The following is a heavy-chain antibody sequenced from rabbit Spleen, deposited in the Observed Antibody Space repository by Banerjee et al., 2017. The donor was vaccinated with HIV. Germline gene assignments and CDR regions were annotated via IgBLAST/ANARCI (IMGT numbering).Heavy chain of an antibody. CDR2: MVPYSTTI. J-gene: IGHJ4*01. CDR3: ARDLVVAIGWNFNL. V-gene: IGHV1S45*01. D-gene: IGHD3-3*01. Sequence: QEQLEESGGDLVKPGASLTLTCTASGVSFSNSYYMCWVRQAPGKGLEWIACMVPYSTTIYYASWAKGRFTISKTSSTTVTLQMTSLTAADTATYFCARDLVVAIGWNFNLWGPGTLVTVS. CDR1: GVSFSNSYY.